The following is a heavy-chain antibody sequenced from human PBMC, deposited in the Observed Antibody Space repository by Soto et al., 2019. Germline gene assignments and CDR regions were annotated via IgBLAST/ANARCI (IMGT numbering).Heavy chain of an antibody. CDR2: FSYDGRNK. CDR3: ARDVSGITAA. D-gene: IGHD3-10*01. CDR1: GFTFSIFS. Sequence: GGSLRLSCAASGFTFSIFSMHWVRQAPGRGLEWVAVFSYDGRNKYYADSVKGRFTISRDNSKNTLYLQTNSLRVEDTAVYYCARDVSGITAAWGQGTLVTVSS. V-gene: IGHV3-30*04. J-gene: IGHJ5*02.